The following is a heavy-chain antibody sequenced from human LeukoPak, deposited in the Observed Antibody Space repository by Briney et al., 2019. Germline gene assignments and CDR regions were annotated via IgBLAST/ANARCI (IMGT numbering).Heavy chain of an antibody. CDR1: GGSFSSGGFC. V-gene: IGHV4-31*03. Sequence: PSETLSLTCTVSGGSFSSGGFCWNWIRQHPGKGLEWIQNIYYSGSTYYNPSLKSRITILVDTSKNQFSLKLSSVTAADTAVYYCARHYGPWGQGTLVTVSS. J-gene: IGHJ5*02. CDR3: ARHYGP. D-gene: IGHD3-16*01. CDR2: IYYSGST.